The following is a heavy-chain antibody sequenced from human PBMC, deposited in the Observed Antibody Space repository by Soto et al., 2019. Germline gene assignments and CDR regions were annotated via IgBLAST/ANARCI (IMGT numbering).Heavy chain of an antibody. CDR3: ARGLATLPVFAFDV. Sequence: QMILKESGPTLVKPTQTLTLTCSFSGFSFSTSGVGVGWVRQPPGKALEWLALIYLSGDEHYRPSLKSRLTITKATSKNQVVLIMTDMDPVDTATYYCARGLATLPVFAFDVWGQGTTVTVSS. CDR2: IYLSGDE. V-gene: IGHV2-5*01. D-gene: IGHD6-6*01. CDR1: GFSFSTSGVG. J-gene: IGHJ3*01.